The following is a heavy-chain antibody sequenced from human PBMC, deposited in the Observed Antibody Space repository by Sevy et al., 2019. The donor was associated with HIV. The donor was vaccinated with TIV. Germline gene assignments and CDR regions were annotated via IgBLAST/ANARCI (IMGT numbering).Heavy chain of an antibody. J-gene: IGHJ4*02. CDR1: GFTFSSYA. CDR2: ISGSGGST. D-gene: IGHD6-13*01. V-gene: IGHV3-23*01. CDR3: AIDLDSSSWFMVGRRKKDDY. Sequence: GGSLRLSCAASGFTFSSYAMSWVRQAPGKGLEWVSAISGSGGSTYYADSVKGRFTISRDNSKNTLYLQMNSLRAEDTAVYYCAIDLDSSSWFMVGRRKKDDYWGQGTLVTVSS.